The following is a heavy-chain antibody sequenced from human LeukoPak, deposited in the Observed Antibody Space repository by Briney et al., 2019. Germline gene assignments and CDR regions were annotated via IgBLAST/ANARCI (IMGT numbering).Heavy chain of an antibody. V-gene: IGHV3-48*01. D-gene: IGHD3-22*01. CDR2: ISSSSSTI. CDR1: GFTFSSYS. Sequence: GGSLRLSCAASGFTFSSYSMIWLRQAPGKGLEGVSYISSSSSTIYYADSVKGRFTISRDNAKNSLYLQMNSLRAEDTAVYYCARGFWYDSSAFSGWGQGNVVTVSS. J-gene: IGHJ4*02. CDR3: ARGFWYDSSAFSG.